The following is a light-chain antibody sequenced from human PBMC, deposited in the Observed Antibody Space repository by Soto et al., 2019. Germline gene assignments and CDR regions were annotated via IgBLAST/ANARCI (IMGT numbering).Light chain of an antibody. CDR1: QSVSSSY. CDR3: QQYGSSPMYT. V-gene: IGKV3-20*01. Sequence: EIVLTQSPGTLSLSPGERATLSCRASQSVSSSYLAWYQQKPGQAPRLLIYGASSRATGIPDRFSGSGSGTAFTLTISRLEPEDFAVHYCQQYGSSPMYTFGQGT. J-gene: IGKJ2*01. CDR2: GAS.